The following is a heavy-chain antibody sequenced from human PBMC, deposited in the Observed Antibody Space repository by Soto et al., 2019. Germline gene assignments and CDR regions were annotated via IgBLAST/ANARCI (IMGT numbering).Heavy chain of an antibody. CDR1: GGSISSGGYY. CDR3: ARSWLQYFDY. CDR2: IYYSGST. D-gene: IGHD5-12*01. Sequence: PSETLSLTCTVSGGSISSGGYYWSWLRQHPGKGLEWIGYIYYSGSTYYNPSLKSRVTISVDTSKNQFSLKLSSVTAADTAVYYCARSWLQYFDYWGQGTLVTVSS. J-gene: IGHJ4*02. V-gene: IGHV4-31*03.